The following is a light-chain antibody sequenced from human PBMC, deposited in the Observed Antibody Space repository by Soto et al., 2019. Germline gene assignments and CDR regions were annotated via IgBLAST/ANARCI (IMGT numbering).Light chain of an antibody. CDR2: GIS. J-gene: IGKJ2*03. CDR3: LHDALFPYS. Sequence: AIQMTQSPSSLSASVGDTVTFTCRASQAIRNDLGWFQQRPGKPPKLLIYGISILQTGVPSRFSGSGSGTDFTLTISDLQPEDFAIYYCLHDALFPYSFGQGTRLEI. V-gene: IGKV1-6*01. CDR1: QAIRND.